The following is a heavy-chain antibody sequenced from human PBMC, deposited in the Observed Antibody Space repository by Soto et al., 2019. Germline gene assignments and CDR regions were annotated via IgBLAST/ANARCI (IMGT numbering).Heavy chain of an antibody. CDR2: IIPILGIA. CDR3: SRDQYCGGDFYRLYGMDV. Sequence: QVQLVQSGAEVKKPGSSVKVSCKASRGTFSSYTISWVRQAPGQGLEWMGRIIPILGIANYAQKFQGRVTITAEKSTITAYMELSSRRSEDTAVYYCSRDQYCGGDFYRLYGMDVSGQGTTLTVSS. D-gene: IGHD2-21*02. V-gene: IGHV1-69*08. J-gene: IGHJ6*02. CDR1: RGTFSSYT.